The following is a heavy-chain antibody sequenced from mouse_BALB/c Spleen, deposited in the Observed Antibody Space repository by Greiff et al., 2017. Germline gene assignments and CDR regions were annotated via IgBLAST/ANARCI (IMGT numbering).Heavy chain of an antibody. Sequence: EVKLMESGGGLVQPGGSVKLSCAASGFTFSSYGMSWVRQTPDKRLELVATINSNGGSTYYPDSVKGRFTISRDNAKNTLYLQMSSLKSEDTAMYYSAKDIYNAIYTWGDDTPLSLSS. V-gene: IGHV5-6-3*01. CDR3: AKDIYNAIYT. D-gene: IGHD1-3*01. CDR1: GFTFSSYG. J-gene: IGHJ2*01. CDR2: INSNGGST.